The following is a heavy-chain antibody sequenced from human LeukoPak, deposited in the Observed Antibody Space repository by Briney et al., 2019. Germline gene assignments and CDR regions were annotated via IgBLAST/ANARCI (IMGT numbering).Heavy chain of an antibody. D-gene: IGHD5-24*01. CDR1: GFDFDDYT. CDR3: VRGHGYNLEDYFDN. CDR2: VAWDGGGT. J-gene: IGHJ4*02. V-gene: IGHV3-43*01. Sequence: GGSLRLACAASGFDFDDYTMHWVRQAPGKGLEWVSLVAWDGGGTFFADSVKGRFTVSRDNSKNSLSLYMNSLTTEDTALYYCVRGHGYNLEDYFDNWGQGTLVTVSS.